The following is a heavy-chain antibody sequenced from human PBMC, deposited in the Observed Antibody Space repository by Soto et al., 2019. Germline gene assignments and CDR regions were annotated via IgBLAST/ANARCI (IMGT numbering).Heavy chain of an antibody. CDR2: ISGSGGST. J-gene: IGHJ6*04. CDR1: GFIFSSYA. CDR3: ATTVATPLDYYYGMGV. D-gene: IGHD5-12*01. V-gene: IGHV3-23*01. Sequence: PGGSLRLSCAASGFIFSSYAMSWVRQAPGKGLEWVSAISGSGGSTYYADSVKGRFTISRDNSKNTLYLQMNSLRAEDTAVYYCATTVATPLDYYYGMGVWGKGTTVTVSS.